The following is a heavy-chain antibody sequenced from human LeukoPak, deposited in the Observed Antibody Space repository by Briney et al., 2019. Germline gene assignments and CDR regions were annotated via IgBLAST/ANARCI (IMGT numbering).Heavy chain of an antibody. V-gene: IGHV4-61*02. J-gene: IGHJ6*03. CDR1: GGSISSGSYY. Sequence: SETLSLTCTVSGGSISSGSYYWSWIRQPAGKGLEWIGRIYTSGSTNYNPSLKSRVTISVDTSKNQFSLKLSSVTAADTAVYYCARDLPRRGYSGLYYYYYMDVWGKGTTVTVSS. CDR2: IYTSGST. CDR3: ARDLPRRGYSGLYYYYYMDV. D-gene: IGHD5-12*01.